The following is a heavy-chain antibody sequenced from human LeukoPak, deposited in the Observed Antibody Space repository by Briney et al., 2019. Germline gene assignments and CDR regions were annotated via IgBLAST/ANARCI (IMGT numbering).Heavy chain of an antibody. CDR2: IYTSGST. Sequence: SETLSLTCTVSGGSISSYYWSWIRQPAGKGLEWIGRIYTSGSTNYNPSLKSRVTMSVDPSKNQFSLKLSSVTAADTAVYYCWGYNYYYYSLDVWGQGTTVTVSS. V-gene: IGHV4-4*07. J-gene: IGHJ6*02. CDR3: WGYNYYYYSLDV. D-gene: IGHD5-24*01. CDR1: GGSISSYY.